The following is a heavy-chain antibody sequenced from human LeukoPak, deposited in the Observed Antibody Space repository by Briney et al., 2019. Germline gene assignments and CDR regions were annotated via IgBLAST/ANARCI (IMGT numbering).Heavy chain of an antibody. J-gene: IGHJ6*02. V-gene: IGHV3-30*09. CDR3: ARVYKARGSRTYGMDV. D-gene: IGHD3-16*01. CDR2: ISYDGRNK. CDR1: GFTFSSYA. Sequence: PGGSLRLSCAASGFTFSSYAIHWVRQAPAKGLEWVAVISYDGRNKYYADSVKGRFAISGDNSKNTVYLQMNSLRAEDTAVYYCARVYKARGSRTYGMDVWGQGTTVTVSS.